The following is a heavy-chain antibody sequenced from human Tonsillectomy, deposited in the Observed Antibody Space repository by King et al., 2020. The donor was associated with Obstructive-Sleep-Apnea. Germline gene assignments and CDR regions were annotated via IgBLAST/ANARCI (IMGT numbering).Heavy chain of an antibody. J-gene: IGHJ4*02. D-gene: IGHD4-23*01. Sequence: QLVQSGAEVKKPGESLKISCKGSGYSFTSYWIGWVRQMPGKGLEWMGIIYPGDSDTRYSPSFQGQVTISADKSISTAYLQWSSLKASDTAMYYCARRKNDYGGKGPLPHYYFDYWGQGTLVTVSS. CDR3: ARRKNDYGGKGPLPHYYFDY. V-gene: IGHV5-51*01. CDR2: IYPGDSDT. CDR1: GYSFTSYW.